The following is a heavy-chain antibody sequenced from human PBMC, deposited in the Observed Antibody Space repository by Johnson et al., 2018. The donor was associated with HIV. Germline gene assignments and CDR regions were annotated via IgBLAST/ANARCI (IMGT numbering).Heavy chain of an antibody. J-gene: IGHJ3*02. Sequence: VQLVESGGGLVQPGRSLRLSCAASGFTFDDYAMHWVRQAPGKGLELVSGISWNSGSIGYADSVKGRFTISSDNAKNSLYLQMNILRAEDTAVYYCAKDLDYGGNGDPSAFDIWGQGTMVTVSS. CDR1: GFTFDDYA. CDR3: AKDLDYGGNGDPSAFDI. CDR2: ISWNSGSI. V-gene: IGHV3-9*01. D-gene: IGHD4-23*01.